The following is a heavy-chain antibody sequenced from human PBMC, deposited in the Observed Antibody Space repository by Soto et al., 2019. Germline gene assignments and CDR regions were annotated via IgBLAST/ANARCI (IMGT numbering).Heavy chain of an antibody. J-gene: IGHJ4*02. V-gene: IGHV3-15*01. CDR2: ISSKIDGETT. CDR3: ADSAMALDWDY. D-gene: IGHD2-21*01. CDR1: GSTFSNAW. Sequence: PGGSLRLSCVGSGSTFSNAWMSWVRQVPGKGLEWVGRISSKIDGETTYYGTPVTGRFTISRDDSKNTVYLQMDSLKNEDTGVYYCADSAMALDWDYWGQGTRVTVSS.